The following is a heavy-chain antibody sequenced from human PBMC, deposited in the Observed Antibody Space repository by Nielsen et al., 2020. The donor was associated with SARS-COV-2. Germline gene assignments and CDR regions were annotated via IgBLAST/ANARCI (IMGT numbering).Heavy chain of an antibody. Sequence: GGSLRLSCAASGFTFSSYAMHWVRQAPGKGLEWVAVIWYDGSNKYYADSVKGRFTISRDNSKNTLYLQMNSLRAEDTAVYYCATLRDSSSPFDYWGQGTLVTVSS. D-gene: IGHD6-13*01. CDR2: IWYDGSNK. CDR3: ATLRDSSSPFDY. V-gene: IGHV3-33*08. CDR1: GFTFSSYA. J-gene: IGHJ4*02.